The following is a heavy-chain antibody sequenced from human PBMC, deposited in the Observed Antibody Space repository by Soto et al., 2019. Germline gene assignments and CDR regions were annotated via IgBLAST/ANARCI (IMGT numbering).Heavy chain of an antibody. D-gene: IGHD2-15*01. V-gene: IGHV3-74*01. CDR2: INSDGSST. CDR3: ARPPFAGYCSGGSCYPGDYFDY. CDR1: GFTFSSYW. Sequence: EVQLVESGGGLVQPGGSLRLSCAASGFTFSSYWMHWVRQAPGKGLVWVSRINSDGSSTSYADPVKGRFTISRDNAKNTLYLQMNSLRAEDTAVYYCARPPFAGYCSGGSCYPGDYFDYWGQGTLVTVSS. J-gene: IGHJ4*02.